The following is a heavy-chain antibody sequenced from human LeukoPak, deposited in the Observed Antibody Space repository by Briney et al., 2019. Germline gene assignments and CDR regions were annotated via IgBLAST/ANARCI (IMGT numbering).Heavy chain of an antibody. CDR1: GFTVSNNY. CDR2: IGTDGSYI. Sequence: PGGSLRLSCAASGFTVSNNYMTWVRQAPMKGLEWVSSIGTDGSYIYYADSVQGRFTISRDNAKNSLYLQMNSLTAEDTAVYYCARKMKTGDRVGTFDIWGQGTMVTVSS. J-gene: IGHJ3*02. CDR3: ARKMKTGDRVGTFDI. D-gene: IGHD1-1*01. V-gene: IGHV3-21*01.